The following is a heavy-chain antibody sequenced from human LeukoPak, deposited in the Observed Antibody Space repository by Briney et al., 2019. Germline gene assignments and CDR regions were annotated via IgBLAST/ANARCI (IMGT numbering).Heavy chain of an antibody. CDR3: MRSVGSTNWYAY. V-gene: IGHV1-2*02. CDR1: GYTFGDYY. Sequence: GASVKVSCKASGYTFGDYYIHWVRQAPGQGLEWMGWINPHSGGTNSAQKFQGRVTMTRDTSISTAYMELNNLRSDDAAVYYCMRSVGSTNWYAYWGQGTHVIVSS. D-gene: IGHD2-15*01. J-gene: IGHJ5*01. CDR2: INPHSGGT.